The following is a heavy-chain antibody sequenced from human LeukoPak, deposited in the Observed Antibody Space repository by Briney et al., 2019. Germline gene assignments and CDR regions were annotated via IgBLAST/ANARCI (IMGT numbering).Heavy chain of an antibody. CDR3: ARYEYSSSSGWGVPFDY. Sequence: PGGSLRLSCAAPGFTFDDYGMSWVRQAPGKGLEWVSGINWNGGSTGYADSVKGRFTISRDNAKNSLYLQMNSLRAEDTALYYCARYEYSSSSGWGVPFDYWGQGTLVTVSS. CDR2: INWNGGST. CDR1: GFTFDDYG. D-gene: IGHD6-6*01. V-gene: IGHV3-20*04. J-gene: IGHJ4*02.